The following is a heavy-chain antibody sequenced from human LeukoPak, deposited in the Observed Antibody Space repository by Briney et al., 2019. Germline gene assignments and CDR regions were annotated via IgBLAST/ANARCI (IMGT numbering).Heavy chain of an antibody. CDR2: ISAYNGNT. J-gene: IGHJ6*02. D-gene: IGHD3-3*01. CDR3: ARDAGFDYYYYGMDV. CDR1: GYTFTGYY. V-gene: IGHV1-18*04. Sequence: ASVKVSCKASGYTFTGYYMHWVRQAPGQGLEWMGWISAYNGNTNYAQKLQGRVTMTTDTSTSTAYMELRSLRSDDTAVYYCARDAGFDYYYYGMDVWGQGTTVTVSS.